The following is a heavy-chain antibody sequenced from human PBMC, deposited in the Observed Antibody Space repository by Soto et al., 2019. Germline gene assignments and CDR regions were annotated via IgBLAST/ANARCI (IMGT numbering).Heavy chain of an antibody. Sequence: PGESLRLSCAASGFTFSSYGMHWVRQAPGKGLEWVAVIWYDGSNKYYADSVKGRFTISRDNSKNTLYLQMNSLRAEDTAVYYCARDGSATNSYYYAMDVWGQGTTVT. CDR3: ARDGSATNSYYYAMDV. CDR2: IWYDGSNK. J-gene: IGHJ6*02. D-gene: IGHD2-15*01. CDR1: GFTFSSYG. V-gene: IGHV3-33*01.